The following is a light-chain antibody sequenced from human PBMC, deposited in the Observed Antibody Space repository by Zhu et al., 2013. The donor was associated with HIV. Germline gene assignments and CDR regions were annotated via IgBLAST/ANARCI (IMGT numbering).Light chain of an antibody. CDR3: QQPNIYPFS. Sequence: DIQMTQSPSSLSASVGDRISITCRASQGIATYLAWYQQKPGKAPNLLIYDASTLQSGVPSRFSGSGSGTEFTLTINNLQPDDVSTYYCQQPNIYPFSFGPGTKVEI. CDR1: QGIATY. CDR2: DAS. V-gene: IGKV1-9*01. J-gene: IGKJ3*01.